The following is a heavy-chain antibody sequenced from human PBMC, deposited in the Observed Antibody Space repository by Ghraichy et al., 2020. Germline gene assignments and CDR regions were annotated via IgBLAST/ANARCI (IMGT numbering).Heavy chain of an antibody. J-gene: IGHJ6*02. V-gene: IGHV4-59*01. Sequence: SETLSLTCTVSGGSISSYYWSWIRQPPGKGLEWIGYIYYSGSTNYNPSLKSRVTISVDTSKNQFSLKLSSVTAADTAVYYCAREWLVPAGYYYYYYGMDVWGQGTTVTVSS. D-gene: IGHD6-19*01. CDR1: GGSISSYY. CDR2: IYYSGST. CDR3: AREWLVPAGYYYYYYGMDV.